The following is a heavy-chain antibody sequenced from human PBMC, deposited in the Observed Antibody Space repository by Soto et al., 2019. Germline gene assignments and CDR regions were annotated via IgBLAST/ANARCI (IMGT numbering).Heavy chain of an antibody. CDR2: IYPDDSDI. D-gene: IGHD1-26*01. V-gene: IGHV5-51*01. CDR3: AIQDGRGNYSWFDP. CDR1: GYSFTNHW. J-gene: IGHJ5*02. Sequence: GESLKISCKGSGYSFTNHWIAWVRQMPGKGLEWMGVIYPDDSDIKYSPSFQGQVTLSADKSISTAFLQWSSLKASDTAFYYCAIQDGRGNYSWFDPWGQGTLVTVSS.